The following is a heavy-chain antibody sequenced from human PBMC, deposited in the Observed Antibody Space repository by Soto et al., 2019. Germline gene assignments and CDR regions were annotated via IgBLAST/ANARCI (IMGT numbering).Heavy chain of an antibody. Sequence: GESLKISCKGSGYSFTTYWIDCVRQIPGKGLEWMGIIYPGDSDTRYSPSFQGQVTISADTSSSTAYLHWRRLKPPDTPMPYCATPCCYGSGKHYYYGMDDCGRGTTDTLAS. J-gene: IGHJ6*02. CDR3: ATPCCYGSGKHYYYGMDD. D-gene: IGHD3-10*01. CDR2: IYPGDSDT. V-gene: IGHV5-51*01. CDR1: GYSFTTYW.